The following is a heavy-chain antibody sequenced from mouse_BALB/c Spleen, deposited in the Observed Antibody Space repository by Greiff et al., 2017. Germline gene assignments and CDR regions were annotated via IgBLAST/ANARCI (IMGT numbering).Heavy chain of an antibody. CDR3: TREEIYYDYPWFAY. D-gene: IGHD2-4*01. J-gene: IGHJ3*01. CDR1: GYTFTSYY. V-gene: IGHV1S81*02. Sequence: VQLQQPGAELVKPGASVKLSCKASGYTFTSYYMYWVKQRPGQGLEWIGGINPSNGGTNFNEKFKSKATLTVDKSSSTAYMQLSSLTSEDSAVYYCTREEIYYDYPWFAYWGQGTLVTVSA. CDR2: INPSNGGT.